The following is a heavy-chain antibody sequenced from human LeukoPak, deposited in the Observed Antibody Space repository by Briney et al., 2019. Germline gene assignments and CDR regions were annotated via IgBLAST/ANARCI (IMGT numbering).Heavy chain of an antibody. V-gene: IGHV3-66*01. Sequence: GGSLRLSCAASEFSVGSNYMTWVRQAPGKGLEWVSLIYSGGSTYYADSVKGRFTISRDNSKNTLYLQMNSLRAEDTAVYHCARDQFFSFDYWGQGALVTVSS. CDR2: IYSGGST. J-gene: IGHJ4*02. D-gene: IGHD5-24*01. CDR1: EFSVGSNY. CDR3: ARDQFFSFDY.